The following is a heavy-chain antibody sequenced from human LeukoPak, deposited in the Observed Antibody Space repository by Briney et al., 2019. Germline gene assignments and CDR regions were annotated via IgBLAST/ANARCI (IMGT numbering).Heavy chain of an antibody. V-gene: IGHV3-30*04. Sequence: GGSLRLSCVGSDFTLRNYAMHWARQAPGKGLEWVAVMPSDEISEDYADSVKGRFTISRDNSKNTLYLQMNSLRAEDTALYYCARDGNTLFAYCGQRTLVTVSS. J-gene: IGHJ4*02. CDR3: ARDGNTLFAY. D-gene: IGHD1-7*01. CDR1: DFTLRNYA. CDR2: MPSDEISE.